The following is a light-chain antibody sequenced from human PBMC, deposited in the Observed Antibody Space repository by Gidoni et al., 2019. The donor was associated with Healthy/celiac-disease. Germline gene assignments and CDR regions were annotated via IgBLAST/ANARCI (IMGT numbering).Light chain of an antibody. Sequence: EIVLTQSPATLSLSPGERATLSGRASQSVSSYLAWYQQKPGQAPRLLIYDASNRATGIPARFSGSGSGTDFTLTISSLEPEDFAVYYCQQRSNWPPGSTFGGGTKVEIK. CDR2: DAS. V-gene: IGKV3-11*01. CDR1: QSVSSY. J-gene: IGKJ4*01. CDR3: QQRSNWPPGST.